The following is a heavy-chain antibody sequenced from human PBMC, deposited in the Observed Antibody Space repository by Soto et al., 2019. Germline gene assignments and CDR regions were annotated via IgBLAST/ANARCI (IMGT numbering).Heavy chain of an antibody. V-gene: IGHV1-69*01. J-gene: IGHJ5*02. CDR1: GYGFSVYV. CDR2: IIPIFGTA. Sequence: NVYWKSSGYGFSVYVSSCRIITHGQGLEWMGGIIPIFGTANYAQKFQGRVTITADESTSTAYMELSSLRSEDTAVYYCTKRTISRGGNCLGTWAQPPLVSVSS. CDR3: TKRTISRGGNCLGT. D-gene: IGHD3-3*01.